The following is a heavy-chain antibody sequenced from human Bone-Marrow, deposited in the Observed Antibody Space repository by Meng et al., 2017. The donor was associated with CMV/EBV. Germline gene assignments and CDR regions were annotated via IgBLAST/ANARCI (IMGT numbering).Heavy chain of an antibody. CDR3: AKDDDSAGYYFAYY. V-gene: IGHV3-30*02. Sequence: VGSLRLSWVEAGFTFSRYGMHWVRQAPGKGLEWVAFVRNDGSKKYYADSVKGRFTISRDNSKNTLYLQMNSLRTEDTAVYYCAKDDDSAGYYFAYYWGQGTLVTVSS. CDR2: VRNDGSKK. CDR1: GFTFSRYG. D-gene: IGHD3-22*01. J-gene: IGHJ4*02.